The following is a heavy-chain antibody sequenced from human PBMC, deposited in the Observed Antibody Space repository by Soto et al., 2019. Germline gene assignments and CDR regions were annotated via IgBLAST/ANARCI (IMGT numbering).Heavy chain of an antibody. Sequence: EVQLWESGGGLVQPGGSLRLSCAVSGFTFSSHVMSWVRQAPGKGLEWVSAISGTGGTYYADSVKGRFTISRDNSNNELYLQMNDLRDEDMAVYYCAKDRRGDYCSGGICYAPDYWGQGTLVIVSS. V-gene: IGHV3-23*01. D-gene: IGHD2-15*01. CDR2: ISGTGGT. J-gene: IGHJ4*02. CDR3: AKDRRGDYCSGGICYAPDY. CDR1: GFTFSSHV.